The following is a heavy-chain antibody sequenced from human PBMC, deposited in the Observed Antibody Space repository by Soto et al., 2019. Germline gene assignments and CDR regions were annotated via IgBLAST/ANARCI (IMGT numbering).Heavy chain of an antibody. CDR2: LSGSDGGT. D-gene: IGHD6-13*01. J-gene: IGHJ4*02. CDR3: AKDSEYGSRGYWDY. V-gene: IGHV3-23*01. Sequence: EVQLLESGGGLVQPGGSLRLACAASGFTFSSFAMSWVRQAPGKGLEWVSALSGSDGGTYYADSVKGRFTISRDNSKNTLYLQMNSLRAEDTARYYCAKDSEYGSRGYWDYWGQGTLVTVSS. CDR1: GFTFSSFA.